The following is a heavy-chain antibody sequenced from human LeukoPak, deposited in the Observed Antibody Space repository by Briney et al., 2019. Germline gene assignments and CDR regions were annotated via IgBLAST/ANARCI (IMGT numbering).Heavy chain of an antibody. CDR3: AALGYCSGGSCYSVLGTRQNFDY. D-gene: IGHD2-15*01. J-gene: IGHJ4*02. V-gene: IGHV4-39*01. CDR2: IYYSGST. Sequence: SETLSLTCTVSGGSISSSSYYWGWIRQPPGKGLEWIGSIYYSGSTYYNPSLKSRVTISVDTSKNQFSLKLSSVTAADTAVYYCAALGYCSGGSCYSVLGTRQNFDYWGQGTLVTVSS. CDR1: GGSISSSSYY.